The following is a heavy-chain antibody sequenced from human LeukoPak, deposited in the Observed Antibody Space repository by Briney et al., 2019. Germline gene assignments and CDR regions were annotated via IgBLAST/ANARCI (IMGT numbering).Heavy chain of an antibody. J-gene: IGHJ3*02. Sequence: PGGSLRLSCAASAFNFDDSAMHWVRQAPGRGLEWVAGISWDSDNIIYLDSVRGRFTISRDNARNSLYLQMNSLRPEDTALYYCAKALAAPGAFHIWGQGTMVTVSS. CDR2: ISWDSDNI. CDR1: AFNFDDSA. V-gene: IGHV3-9*01. CDR3: AKALAAPGAFHI. D-gene: IGHD3-3*02.